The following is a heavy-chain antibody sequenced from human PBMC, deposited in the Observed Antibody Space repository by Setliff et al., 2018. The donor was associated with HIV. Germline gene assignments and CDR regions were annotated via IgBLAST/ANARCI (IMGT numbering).Heavy chain of an antibody. V-gene: IGHV3-43*01. Sequence: GGSLRLSCAASGLSFDDYTMHWVRQVPGNGLEWVSFISWEGGTTDYADFVKGRFTISRDNSKKSLYLQMNSLTTEYTAIYYCARDRASTGYYARFDHWGQGTLVTAFS. CDR2: ISWEGGTT. CDR3: ARDRASTGYYARFDH. CDR1: GLSFDDYT. D-gene: IGHD3-22*01. J-gene: IGHJ4*02.